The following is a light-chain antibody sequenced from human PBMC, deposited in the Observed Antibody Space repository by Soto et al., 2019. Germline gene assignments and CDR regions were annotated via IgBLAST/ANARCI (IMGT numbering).Light chain of an antibody. CDR2: VGTGGCVG. Sequence: QSVLTQPPSASASLGASVTLTCTLSSGYSNYKVDWYQQRPGKGPRFVMRVGTGGCVGSKGDGIPDRFSVLGSGLNRYLTIKNIQEEDESDYHCGADHGSGSNFAVFGGGTKLTVL. CDR3: GADHGSGSNFAV. V-gene: IGLV9-49*01. CDR1: SGYSNYK. J-gene: IGLJ2*01.